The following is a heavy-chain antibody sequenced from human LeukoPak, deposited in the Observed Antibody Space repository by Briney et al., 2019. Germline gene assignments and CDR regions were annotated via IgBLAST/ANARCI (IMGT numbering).Heavy chain of an antibody. J-gene: IGHJ4*02. CDR3: ARSNSPYSFDS. V-gene: IGHV3-74*01. CDR2: INNDGSTT. D-gene: IGHD4-23*01. Sequence: GGSLRLSCAASGFTFSSYWMHWVRQAPGKGLVRVSRINNDGSTTRYADSVKGRFTISRDNAKNTLYLQMNSLRAEDTAMYYCARSNSPYSFDSGGQGTLVTVSS. CDR1: GFTFSSYW.